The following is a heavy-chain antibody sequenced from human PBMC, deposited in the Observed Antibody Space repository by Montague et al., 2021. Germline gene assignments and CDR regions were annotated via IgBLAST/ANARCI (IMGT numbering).Heavy chain of an antibody. CDR3: ARGEGVVPAARFDF. CDR2: FAQSVASGASGST. J-gene: IGHJ4*02. CDR1: GGSISTYY. D-gene: IGHD3-16*01. V-gene: IGHV4-4*09. Sequence: SETLSLTCAVSGGSISTYYWTWIRQSPGKGLEYIGYFAQSVASGASGSTNYHPSLRGRVTVSVDSSKNQVSLKMTSVTATDTGVYYCARGEGVVPAARFDFRGRGTLVTVTS.